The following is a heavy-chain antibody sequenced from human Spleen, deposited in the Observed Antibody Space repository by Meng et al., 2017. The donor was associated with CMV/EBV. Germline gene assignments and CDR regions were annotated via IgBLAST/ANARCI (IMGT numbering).Heavy chain of an antibody. CDR2: INMDGSST. Sequence: GESLKISCAASGFTFSTYWMQWVRQAPGKGLVWVSRINMDGSSTSYADVVKGRFTISRDNAKNTLYLQMNSLRAEDTAVYYCANLVVTNDAFDIWGQGTMVTVSS. CDR1: GFTFSTYW. J-gene: IGHJ3*02. D-gene: IGHD3-22*01. CDR3: ANLVVTNDAFDI. V-gene: IGHV3-74*01.